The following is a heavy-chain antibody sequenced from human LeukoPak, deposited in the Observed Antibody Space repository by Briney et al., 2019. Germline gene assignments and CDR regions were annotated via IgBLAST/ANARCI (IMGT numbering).Heavy chain of an antibody. D-gene: IGHD3-10*01. CDR2: IKQDGSEK. CDR1: GFIFSNYW. Sequence: GGSLRLSCAASGFIFSNYWMTWVRQAPGKGLEWVANIKQDGSEKYYVDSVKGRFTISRDNAKNSLYLQMNSLRAEDTAVYYCARSGRGVDSFYFYMDVWGKGTTVTVSS. J-gene: IGHJ6*03. V-gene: IGHV3-7*01. CDR3: ARSGRGVDSFYFYMDV.